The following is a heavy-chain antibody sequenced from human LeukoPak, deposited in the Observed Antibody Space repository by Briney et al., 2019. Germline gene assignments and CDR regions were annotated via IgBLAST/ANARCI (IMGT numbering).Heavy chain of an antibody. CDR1: GGSVTGHS. Sequence: SETLSLTCRFIGGSVTGHSWTWFRQSPGKGLEWVGDIDYSGNTKENPSLKSRVSFSLDAPKNQFSLRLTSVTAADTAVYFCATLYCARAGCRNWNLDVWGTGTIVTVSS. CDR2: IDYSGNT. V-gene: IGHV4-59*02. D-gene: IGHD2-21*01. CDR3: ATLYCARAGCRNWNLDV. J-gene: IGHJ6*04.